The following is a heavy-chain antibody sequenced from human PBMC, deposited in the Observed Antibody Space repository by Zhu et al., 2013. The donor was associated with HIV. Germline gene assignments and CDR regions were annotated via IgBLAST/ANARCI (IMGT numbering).Heavy chain of an antibody. Sequence: QVQLVQSGAEVKKPGASVRVSCKASGYTFTSYDINWVRQATGQGLEWMGWMNPNSGNTGYAPKFQGRVTMTKDTSITTAYMELSSLRSEDTAVYYCTRGVRGEGFRFDPWGQGTLVTVSS. J-gene: IGHJ5*02. CDR2: MNPNSGNT. CDR1: GYTFTSYD. D-gene: IGHD3-3*01. V-gene: IGHV1-8*01. CDR3: TRGVRGEGFRFDP.